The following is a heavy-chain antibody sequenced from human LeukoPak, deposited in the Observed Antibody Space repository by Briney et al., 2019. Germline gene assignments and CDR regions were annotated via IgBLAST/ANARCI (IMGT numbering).Heavy chain of an antibody. CDR2: ISGSGGST. J-gene: IGHJ4*02. V-gene: IGHV3-23*01. CDR3: AKGARYCSSTSCPIYFDY. Sequence: GGSLRLSCAASGFTFSSYAMSWVRQAPGKGLEWVSAISGSGGSTYYADSVKGRFTISRDNSKNTLYLQMNSLRAEDTAVYYCAKGARYCSSTSCPIYFDYWGQGTLVTVSS. D-gene: IGHD2-2*01. CDR1: GFTFSSYA.